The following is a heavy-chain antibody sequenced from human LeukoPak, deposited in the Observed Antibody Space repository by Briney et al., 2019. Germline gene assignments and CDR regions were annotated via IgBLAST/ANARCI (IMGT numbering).Heavy chain of an antibody. CDR3: ARDYYGPGINPN. CDR2: IYHSGST. CDR1: GGSISSSNW. D-gene: IGHD3-10*01. Sequence: SGTLSLTCAVSGGSISSSNWWSWVRQPPGKGLEWIGEIYHSGSTNYNPSLKSRVTISVDKSKNQFSLKLSSVTAADTAVYYWARDYYGPGINPNWAGETLTTVP. J-gene: IGHJ4*02. V-gene: IGHV4-4*02.